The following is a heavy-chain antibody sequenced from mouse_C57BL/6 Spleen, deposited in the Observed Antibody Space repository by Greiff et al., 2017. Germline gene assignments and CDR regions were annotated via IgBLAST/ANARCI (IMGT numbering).Heavy chain of an antibody. CDR1: GYSITSGYY. J-gene: IGHJ4*01. V-gene: IGHV3-6*01. CDR3: ARDPALYAMDY. CDR2: ISYDGSN. Sequence: DVQLQESGPGLVKPSQSLSLTCSVTGYSITSGYYWNWIRQFPGNKLEWMGYISYDGSNNYNPSLKNRISITRDTSKNQFFLKLNSVTTEDTATYYCARDPALYAMDYWGQGTSVTVSS.